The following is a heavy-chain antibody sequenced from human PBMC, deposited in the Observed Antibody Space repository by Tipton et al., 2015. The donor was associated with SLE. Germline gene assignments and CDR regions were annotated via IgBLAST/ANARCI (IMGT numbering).Heavy chain of an antibody. CDR3: ARGRPSDYIWVYSGWVYDY. CDR2: INHSGST. CDR1: GGSFSGYY. V-gene: IGHV4-34*01. D-gene: IGHD3-16*01. J-gene: IGHJ4*02. Sequence: TLSLTCAVYGGSFSGYYWSWIRQPPGKGLEWIGEINHSGSTNYNPSLESRVTISVDTSKNQFSLQLSSVTAADTAQYYCARGRPSDYIWVYSGWVYDYWGQGTLVTVTS.